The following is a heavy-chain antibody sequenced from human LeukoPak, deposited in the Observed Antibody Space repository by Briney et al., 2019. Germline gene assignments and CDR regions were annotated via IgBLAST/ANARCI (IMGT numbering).Heavy chain of an antibody. J-gene: IGHJ6*04. CDR2: IIPIFGTA. CDR1: GGTFSSYA. V-gene: IGHV1-69*01. CDR3: ATRYCSSTSCSRTKYYGMDV. D-gene: IGHD2-2*01. Sequence: SSVKVSCKASGGTFSSYAISRVRQAPGQGLEWMGGIIPIFGTANYAQKFQGRVTITADESTSTAYVELSSLRSEDAAVYYCATRYCSSTSCSRTKYYGMDVWGKGTTVTVSS.